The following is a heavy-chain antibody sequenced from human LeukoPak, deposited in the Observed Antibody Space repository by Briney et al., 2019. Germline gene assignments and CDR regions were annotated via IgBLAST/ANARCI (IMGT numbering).Heavy chain of an antibody. V-gene: IGHV3-7*01. D-gene: IGHD1-26*01. Sequence: GGSLRLSCAASGFTFSNYWMSWVRQAPGKGLEWVANIKQDGSEKYYVDSVKGRFTISRDNAKNSLYLQMNSLRAEDTAVYYCARGGGIVVKGRGAFDIWGQGTMVTVSS. J-gene: IGHJ3*02. CDR3: ARGGGIVVKGRGAFDI. CDR1: GFTFSNYW. CDR2: IKQDGSEK.